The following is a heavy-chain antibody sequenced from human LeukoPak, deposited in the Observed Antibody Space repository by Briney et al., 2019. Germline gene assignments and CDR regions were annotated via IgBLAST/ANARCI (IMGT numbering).Heavy chain of an antibody. CDR1: GGSVSSGSYY. V-gene: IGHV4-61*01. D-gene: IGHD3-22*01. J-gene: IGHJ4*02. Sequence: SETLSLTCTVSGGSVSSGSYYWSWIRQPPGKGLEWIGYIYYSGSTNYNPSLKSRVTISVDTSKNQFSLKLSSVTAADTAVYYCARFQYYYDSSGYHFDYWGRGTLVTVSS. CDR3: ARFQYYYDSSGYHFDY. CDR2: IYYSGST.